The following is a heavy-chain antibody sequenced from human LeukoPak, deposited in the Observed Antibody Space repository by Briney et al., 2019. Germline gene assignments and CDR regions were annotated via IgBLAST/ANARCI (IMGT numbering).Heavy chain of an antibody. J-gene: IGHJ6*02. CDR3: ARDLVAVAGSAFYYGMDV. CDR1: GFTFSSYW. D-gene: IGHD6-19*01. Sequence: PGGSLRLSCAASGFTFSSYWMYWVRQAPGKGLVWVSRINSDGSTTSYADSVKGRFTISRDNAKNTLSLQMNSLRAEDTAVYYCARDLVAVAGSAFYYGMDVWGQGTTVTVSS. CDR2: INSDGSTT. V-gene: IGHV3-74*01.